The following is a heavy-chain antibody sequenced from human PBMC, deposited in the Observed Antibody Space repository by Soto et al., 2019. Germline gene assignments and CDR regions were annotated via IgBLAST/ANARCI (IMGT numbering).Heavy chain of an antibody. Sequence: SETLSLTCTVSQYSISSTNWWAWIRQPPGMGLEWIGFIYYNGITYYNPTLKSRVTMSVDTSRDQFSLKLSSVTTVDTAVCYCAKTGPGGSPPVGQFGMDVWGQGTTVTVSS. CDR1: QYSISSTNW. CDR2: IYYNGIT. D-gene: IGHD3-16*01. V-gene: IGHV4-28*01. J-gene: IGHJ6*02. CDR3: AKTGPGGSPPVGQFGMDV.